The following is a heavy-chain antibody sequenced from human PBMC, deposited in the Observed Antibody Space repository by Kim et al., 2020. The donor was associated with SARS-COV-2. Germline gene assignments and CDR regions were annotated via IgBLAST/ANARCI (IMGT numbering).Heavy chain of an antibody. V-gene: IGHV4-39*07. CDR3: ARDDYYGSGSYFDY. D-gene: IGHD3-10*01. Sequence: PSLKSRVTVSVDPSKTQFSLQLSSVTAADTAVYYCARDDYYGSGSYFDYWGQGTLVTVSS. J-gene: IGHJ4*02.